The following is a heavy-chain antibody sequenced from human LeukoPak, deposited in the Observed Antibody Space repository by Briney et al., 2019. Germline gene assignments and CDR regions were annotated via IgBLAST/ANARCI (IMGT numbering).Heavy chain of an antibody. Sequence: ASVKVSCKVSGYTLTELSIHWVRQAPGKGLEWMGGVNPEDGETIYAQKFQGRVTMTEDTPIDTTYMEVSSLRSEDTAVYFCAIAQNWKAGWFDPWGQGTLVTVSS. J-gene: IGHJ5*02. CDR3: AIAQNWKAGWFDP. CDR2: VNPEDGET. V-gene: IGHV1-24*01. CDR1: GYTLTELS. D-gene: IGHD1-1*01.